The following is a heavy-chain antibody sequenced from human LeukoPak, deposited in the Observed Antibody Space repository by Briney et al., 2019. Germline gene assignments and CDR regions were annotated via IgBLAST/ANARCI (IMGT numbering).Heavy chain of an antibody. CDR3: ARSLGITIFAPAEEDPYYYYMDV. CDR1: GGTFSSYA. D-gene: IGHD3-3*01. Sequence: ASVKVSCKASGGTFSSYAISWVRQAPGQGLEWMGGIIPIFGTANYAQKFQGRVTITTDESTSSAYMELSRLRSEDTAVYYCARSLGITIFAPAEEDPYYYYMDVWGKGTTVTVSS. J-gene: IGHJ6*03. CDR2: IIPIFGTA. V-gene: IGHV1-69*05.